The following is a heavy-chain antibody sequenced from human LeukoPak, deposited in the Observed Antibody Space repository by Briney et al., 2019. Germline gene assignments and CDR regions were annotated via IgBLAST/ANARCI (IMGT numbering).Heavy chain of an antibody. D-gene: IGHD6-13*01. CDR1: GGSISSYF. J-gene: IGHJ4*02. CDR3: ARDGIAAAGRAFDY. Sequence: PSETLSLTCTVSGGSISSYFWSWIRQPPGKGLEWIGCIYCSGSTNYNPSLKSRVTISVDTSKNQFSLKLTSVTAADTAVYYCARDGIAAAGRAFDYWGQGTLVTVSS. CDR2: IYCSGST. V-gene: IGHV4-59*01.